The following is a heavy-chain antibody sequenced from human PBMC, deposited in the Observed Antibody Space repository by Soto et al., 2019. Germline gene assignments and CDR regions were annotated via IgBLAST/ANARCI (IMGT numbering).Heavy chain of an antibody. J-gene: IGHJ5*02. D-gene: IGHD3-16*01. Sequence: QVQLQESGPGLVKPSQTLSLTCTVSGGSISSGGYYWSWIRQHPGKGLEWIGYIYYSGSTYYNPSLKSRVTISVDTSKHQSPLKLSSVTAADTAVYYCARSPWYLGRNGFDPWGQGTLVTVSS. CDR2: IYYSGST. V-gene: IGHV4-31*03. CDR1: GGSISSGGYY. CDR3: ARSPWYLGRNGFDP.